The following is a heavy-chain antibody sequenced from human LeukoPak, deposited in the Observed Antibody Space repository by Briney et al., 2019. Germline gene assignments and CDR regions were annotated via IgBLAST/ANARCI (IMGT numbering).Heavy chain of an antibody. CDR3: ARAVVSRAPRFDY. CDR2: INHSGST. CDR1: GGSFSGYY. Sequence: NPSETLSLTCAVYGGSFSGYYWSWIRQPPGKGLEWIGEINHSGSTNYNPSLKSRVTISVDTSKNQFSLKLSSVTAADTAVYYCARAVVSRAPRFDYWGQGTLVTVSS. J-gene: IGHJ4*02. V-gene: IGHV4-34*01. D-gene: IGHD3-22*01.